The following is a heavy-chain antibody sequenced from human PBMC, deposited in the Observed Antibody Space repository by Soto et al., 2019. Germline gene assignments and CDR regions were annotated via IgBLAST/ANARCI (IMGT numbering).Heavy chain of an antibody. D-gene: IGHD6-6*01. CDR3: AKDLIATRPFPYYYYGMDV. V-gene: IGHV3-30*18. Sequence: GGSLRLSCAASGFTFSSYGMHWVRQAPGKGLEWVAVISYDGSNKYYVDSVKGRLTISRDNSKNTLYLQMNSLRAEDTAVYYCAKDLIATRPFPYYYYGMDVWGQGTTVTVSS. CDR2: ISYDGSNK. CDR1: GFTFSSYG. J-gene: IGHJ6*02.